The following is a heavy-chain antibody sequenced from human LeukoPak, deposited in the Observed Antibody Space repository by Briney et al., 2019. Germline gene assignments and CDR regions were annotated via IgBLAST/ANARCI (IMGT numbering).Heavy chain of an antibody. CDR1: GYTFTGNY. J-gene: IGHJ4*02. CDR2: INPNSGGT. CDR3: ARDQAATNTQVRFCLD. Sequence: GASVKVSCKASGYTFTGNYIHWVRQAPGQGLEWMGWINPNSGGTNYAQRFQGRVTMTRDTSISTAYMDLRSLRSDDTAVYYCARDQAATNTQVRFCLDWGQGTLVTVSS. V-gene: IGHV1-2*02. D-gene: IGHD3-9*01.